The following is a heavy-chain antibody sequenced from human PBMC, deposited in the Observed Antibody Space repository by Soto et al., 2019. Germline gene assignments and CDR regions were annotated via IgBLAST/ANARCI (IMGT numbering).Heavy chain of an antibody. J-gene: IGHJ4*02. CDR3: ATSRRWRWLQLSIFDY. D-gene: IGHD2-21*01. V-gene: IGHV3-53*01. CDR1: GFTVSSNY. Sequence: EVQLVESGGGLIQPGGSLRLSCAASGFTVSSNYMSWVRQAPGKGLEWVSVIYSGGSTYYADSVKGRFTISRDNSKNTLYLQMNSLRAEDTAVYYCATSRRWRWLQLSIFDYWGQGTLVTVSS. CDR2: IYSGGST.